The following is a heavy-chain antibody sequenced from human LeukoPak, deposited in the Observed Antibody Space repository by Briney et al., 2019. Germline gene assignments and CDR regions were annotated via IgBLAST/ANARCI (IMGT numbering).Heavy chain of an antibody. D-gene: IGHD3-10*01. J-gene: IGHJ5*02. CDR2: ISAYNGNT. CDR1: GYTFTKYG. CDR3: ARARNSESYYRA. V-gene: IGHV1-18*01. Sequence: ASVKVSCKASGYTFTKYGISWVRQAPGQGPEWMGWISAYNGNTNYAQKLQGRVTMTTDTSTSTAYMELRSLRPDDTAVYYCARARNSESYYRAWGQGTLVTVSS.